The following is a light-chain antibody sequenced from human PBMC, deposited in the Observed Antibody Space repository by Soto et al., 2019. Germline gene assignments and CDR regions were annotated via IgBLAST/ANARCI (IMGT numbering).Light chain of an antibody. CDR2: AAS. Sequence: DIKLTQSPSFLSASVGDRVTITCRASQGISSYLAWYQQKPRKAPNLLIYAASTLQSGVPSRFSGSVSGTEFTLTISSPQPEDFATYYCQQLNSYPTFGQGTRLEIK. CDR3: QQLNSYPT. V-gene: IGKV1-9*01. J-gene: IGKJ5*01. CDR1: QGISSY.